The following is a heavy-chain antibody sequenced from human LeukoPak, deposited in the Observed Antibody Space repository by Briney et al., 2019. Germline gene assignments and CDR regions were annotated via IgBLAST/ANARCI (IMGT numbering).Heavy chain of an antibody. J-gene: IGHJ4*02. CDR3: AKDWYYDILTGLDY. D-gene: IGHD3-9*01. CDR1: GFTFGSYA. V-gene: IGHV3-23*01. Sequence: GGSLRLSCAAPGFTFGSYAMSWVRQAPGKGLEWVSAISGSGGSTYYADSVKGRFTISRDNSKNTLYLQMNSLRAEDTAVYYCAKDWYYDILTGLDYWGQGTLVTVSS. CDR2: ISGSGGST.